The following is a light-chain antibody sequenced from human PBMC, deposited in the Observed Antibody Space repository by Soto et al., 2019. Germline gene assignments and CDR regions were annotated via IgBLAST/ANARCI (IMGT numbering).Light chain of an antibody. Sequence: EIVMTQSPATLSVSPGERATLSCRASQSVSSNLAWYQQKPGQAPRLLIYGASTRATGIPARFSGSGSGTGFNLTISSLQSEDFVVYYCQQYNNWLPLTFGGGTKVEIK. CDR1: QSVSSN. V-gene: IGKV3D-15*01. CDR2: GAS. J-gene: IGKJ4*01. CDR3: QQYNNWLPLT.